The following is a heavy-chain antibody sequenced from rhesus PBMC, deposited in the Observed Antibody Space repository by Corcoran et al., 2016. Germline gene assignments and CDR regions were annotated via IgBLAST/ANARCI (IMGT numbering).Heavy chain of an antibody. CDR1: GYSISSGYA. CDR3: ARARYDAFDF. J-gene: IGHJ3*01. V-gene: IGHV4-76*01. D-gene: IGHD5-24*01. Sequence: QVQLQESGPGVVKPSETLSLTCAVSGYSISSGYAWSWIRTPPGKGLEWIGYIYGSSGSTNYNPSLKNRVTISKDTSKNQFSLKLSSVTAADTAVYYCARARYDAFDFWGQGLRVTVSS. CDR2: IYGSSGST.